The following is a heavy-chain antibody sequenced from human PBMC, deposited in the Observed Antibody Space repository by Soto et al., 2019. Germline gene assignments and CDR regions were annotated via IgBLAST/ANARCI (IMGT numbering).Heavy chain of an antibody. CDR1: GGSFSGYY. V-gene: IGHV4-34*01. CDR2: INHSGST. CDR3: ARGRLLVTIFGVVSRGWFDP. D-gene: IGHD3-3*01. J-gene: IGHJ5*02. Sequence: PSETLSLTCAVYGGSFSGYYWSWIRQPPGKGLEWIGEINHSGSTNYNPSIKSRVTISVDTSKNQFSLKLSSVTAADTAVYYCARGRLLVTIFGVVSRGWFDPWGQGTLVTVSS.